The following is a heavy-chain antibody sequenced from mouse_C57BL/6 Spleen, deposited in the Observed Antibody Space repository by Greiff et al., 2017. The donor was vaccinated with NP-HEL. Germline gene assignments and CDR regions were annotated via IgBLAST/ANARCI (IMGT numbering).Heavy chain of an antibody. CDR2: INPNNGGT. CDR3: ARDGSSLAWFAD. D-gene: IGHD1-1*01. J-gene: IGHJ3*01. V-gene: IGHV1-22*01. CDR1: GYTFTDYN. Sequence: EVQLQQSGPELVKPGASVKMSCKASGYTFTDYNMHWVKQSHGKSLEWIGYINPNNGGTSYNQKFKGKATLTVNKSSSTAYMELRSLTSEDSAVYYCARDGSSLAWFADWGQGTLVTVSA.